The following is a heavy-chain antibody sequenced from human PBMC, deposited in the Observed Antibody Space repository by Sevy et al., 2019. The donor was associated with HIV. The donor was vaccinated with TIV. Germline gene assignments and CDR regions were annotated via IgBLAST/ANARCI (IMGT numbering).Heavy chain of an antibody. D-gene: IGHD3-10*01. CDR2: IRGSGGST. J-gene: IGHJ4*02. V-gene: IGHV3-23*01. CDR3: AKAKGSGSYYTGGEY. Sequence: GGSLRLSCAASGFTFSSYAMSWVRQAPGKGLEWVSAIRGSGGSTYYADSVKGRFTISRDNSKNTLYLQMNSLRAEDTAVYYCAKAKGSGSYYTGGEYWGQGTLVTVSS. CDR1: GFTFSSYA.